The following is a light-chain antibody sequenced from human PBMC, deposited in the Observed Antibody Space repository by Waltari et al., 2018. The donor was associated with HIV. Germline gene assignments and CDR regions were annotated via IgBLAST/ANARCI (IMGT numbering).Light chain of an antibody. CDR3: QQYKSYSWT. Sequence: DIQMTQSPSTLSASVGDRVTITCRASQRLSSWLAWYQQKPGKAPKLLIYTASSLESGVPSRFSGSGSGTEFTLTISSLQPDDFATYYCQQYKSYSWTVGQGTKVEIK. CDR2: TAS. CDR1: QRLSSW. V-gene: IGKV1-5*03. J-gene: IGKJ1*01.